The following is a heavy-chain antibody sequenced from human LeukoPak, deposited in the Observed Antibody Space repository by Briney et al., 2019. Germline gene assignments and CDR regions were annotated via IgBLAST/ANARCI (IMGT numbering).Heavy chain of an antibody. D-gene: IGHD3-22*01. J-gene: IGHJ3*02. Sequence: PSETLSLTCTVSGGSISSSSYYWGWIRQPPGKGLEWIGSIYYSGSTYYNPSLKSRVTISVDTSKNRFSLKLSSVTAADTAVYYCAREYYYDSSENAFDIWGQGTMVTVSS. CDR3: AREYYYDSSENAFDI. V-gene: IGHV4-39*07. CDR1: GGSISSSSYY. CDR2: IYYSGST.